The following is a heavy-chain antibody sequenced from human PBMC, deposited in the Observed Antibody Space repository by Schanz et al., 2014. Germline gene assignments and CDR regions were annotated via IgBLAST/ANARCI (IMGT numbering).Heavy chain of an antibody. CDR1: RGSIGSTNW. CDR3: ARLEYTSGWQGFDY. CDR2: IYETGRT. V-gene: IGHV4-4*02. J-gene: IGHJ4*02. D-gene: IGHD1-1*01. Sequence: QVQLQESGPGLVKPSGTLSLTCTISRGSIGSTNWWSWLRQSPRKGLEWISDIYETGRTNYNPSLRSRVTVSVDKSTNQFSWRLTAVTAADTAVYYCARLEYTSGWQGFDYWGQGILVTVSP.